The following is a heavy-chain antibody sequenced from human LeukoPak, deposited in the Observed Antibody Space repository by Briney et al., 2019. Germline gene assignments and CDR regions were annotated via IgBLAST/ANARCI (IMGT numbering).Heavy chain of an antibody. CDR1: GVSSSSHY. J-gene: IGHJ5*02. CDR2: INHSGST. CDR3: ATGSTAVAGAGPTTADGWFDP. V-gene: IGHV4-34*01. Sequence: PSETLSLTCTVSGVSSSSHYWTWIRQPPGKGLEWIGEINHSGSTNYNPSLKSRITISVDTSKNQFSLNLSSVTAADTAVYYCATGSTAVAGAGPTTADGWFDPWGQGTLVTVSS. D-gene: IGHD6-19*01.